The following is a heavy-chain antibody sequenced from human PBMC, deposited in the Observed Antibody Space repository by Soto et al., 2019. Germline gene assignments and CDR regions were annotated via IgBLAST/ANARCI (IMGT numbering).Heavy chain of an antibody. J-gene: IGHJ5*02. CDR3: ARIRTFENWCDP. CDR2: IFSSGEK. D-gene: IGHD1-7*01. CDR1: GFSLTNARMG. V-gene: IGHV2-26*01. Sequence: QVTLKESGPVQVKPTETLTLTCTVSGFSLTNARMGVSWIRQPPGKALEWLAHIFSSGEKSYSMSLKSRLTISKDSSGSQVVLSMTKMDPVDTATYYCARIRTFENWCDPWGQGTLVTVSS.